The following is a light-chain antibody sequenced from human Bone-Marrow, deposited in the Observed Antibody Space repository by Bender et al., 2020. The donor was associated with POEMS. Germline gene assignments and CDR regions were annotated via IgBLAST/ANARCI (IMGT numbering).Light chain of an antibody. J-gene: IGLJ3*02. Sequence: SYELTQPPSVSVSPGQTARITCSGDALPKQYAYWYQQKPGQAPVLVVFESTDRPSGIPERFSGSNSGNTATLTINGVEAGDEADYYCQVWDRSNDYEGVFGGGTKLTVL. V-gene: IGLV3-21*02. CDR3: QVWDRSNDYEGV. CDR2: EST. CDR1: ALPKQY.